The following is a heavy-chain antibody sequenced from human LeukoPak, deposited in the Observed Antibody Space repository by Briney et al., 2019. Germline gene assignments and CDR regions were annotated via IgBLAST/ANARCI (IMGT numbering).Heavy chain of an antibody. Sequence: GGSLRLSCAASGFTVSSNYMSWVRQAPGKGLEWVSVIYSGGSTYYADSVKGRFTISRDNSKNTLYLQMNSLRAEGTAVYYCARALLLRAHFDYWGQGTLVTVSS. CDR3: ARALLLRAHFDY. CDR1: GFTVSSNY. D-gene: IGHD3-10*01. V-gene: IGHV3-66*02. CDR2: IYSGGST. J-gene: IGHJ4*02.